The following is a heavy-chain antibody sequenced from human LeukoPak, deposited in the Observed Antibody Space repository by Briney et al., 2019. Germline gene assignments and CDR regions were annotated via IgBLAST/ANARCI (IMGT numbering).Heavy chain of an antibody. CDR2: IYNSGST. CDR1: GYSISSGYY. D-gene: IGHD3-10*01. J-gene: IGHJ4*02. Sequence: SETLSLTCTVSGYSISSGYYWGWIRQSPGKGLEWIGSIYNSGSTYYNPSLKSRVTISIDTSKNQFSLKLTSVTAADTAVYYCARQTGSGLFTLPGGQGTLVTVSS. CDR3: ARQTGSGLFTLP. V-gene: IGHV4-38-2*02.